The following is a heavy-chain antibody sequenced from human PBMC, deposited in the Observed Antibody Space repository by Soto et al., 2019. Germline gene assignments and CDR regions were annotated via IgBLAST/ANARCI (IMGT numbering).Heavy chain of an antibody. CDR2: IHHSGST. V-gene: IGHV4-4*02. CDR1: GGSISSGNW. D-gene: IGHD6-13*01. J-gene: IGHJ4*02. Sequence: QVQLQESGPGLVRTSGTVSLTCAVSGGSISSGNWWSWVRQPPGKGLEWIGEIHHSGSTNYNPSLKSRVTMSVVPSKNLFSLTLNSVTAADTAFYYCARDQGSHPGDWGQGTLVSVSS. CDR3: ARDQGSHPGD.